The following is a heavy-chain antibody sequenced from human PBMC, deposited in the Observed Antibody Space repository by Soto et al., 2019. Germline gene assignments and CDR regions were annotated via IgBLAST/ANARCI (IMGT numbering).Heavy chain of an antibody. V-gene: IGHV3-33*01. D-gene: IGHD3-9*01. Sequence: QVQLVESGGGVVQPGRSLRLSCAASGFTFSSYGMHWVRQAPGKGLEWVAVIWYDGSNKYYADSVKGRFTISRDNSKKALYLQMNSLRAEDTAVYYGARDPRRLQYASLTGYGSGYGMDVWGQGTTVTVSS. CDR2: IWYDGSNK. J-gene: IGHJ6*02. CDR3: ARDPRRLQYASLTGYGSGYGMDV. CDR1: GFTFSSYG.